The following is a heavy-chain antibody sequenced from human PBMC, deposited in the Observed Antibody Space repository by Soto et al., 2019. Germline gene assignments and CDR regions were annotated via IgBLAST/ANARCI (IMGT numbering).Heavy chain of an antibody. J-gene: IGHJ6*02. Sequence: GESVKISFKGSGYSFTSYWIGWVRQMPGKGLEWMGIIYPGDSDTRYSPSFQGQVTISADKSISTAYLQWSSLKASDTAMYYCARGGDFWSGYYPHYYYYGMDVWGQGTTVTVSS. D-gene: IGHD3-3*01. CDR3: ARGGDFWSGYYPHYYYYGMDV. CDR1: GYSFTSYW. CDR2: IYPGDSDT. V-gene: IGHV5-51*01.